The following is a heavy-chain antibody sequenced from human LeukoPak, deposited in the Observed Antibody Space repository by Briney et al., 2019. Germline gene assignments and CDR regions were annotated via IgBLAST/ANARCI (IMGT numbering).Heavy chain of an antibody. Sequence: ASVKVSCKASRYTFTSYAMNWVRQAPGQGLEWMGWINTNTGNPTYAQGFTGRFVFSLDTSVSTAYLQISSLKAEDTAVYYCARRYLAAAGIYYYYYMDVWGKGTTVTVSS. V-gene: IGHV7-4-1*02. D-gene: IGHD6-13*01. CDR2: INTNTGNP. J-gene: IGHJ6*03. CDR1: RYTFTSYA. CDR3: ARRYLAAAGIYYYYYMDV.